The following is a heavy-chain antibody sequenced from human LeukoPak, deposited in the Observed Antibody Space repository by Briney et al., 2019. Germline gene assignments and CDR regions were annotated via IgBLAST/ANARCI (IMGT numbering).Heavy chain of an antibody. CDR1: GYSFTGYY. CDR3: ARQYYYDSSGMYYFDY. V-gene: IGHV1-2*06. CDR2: INPNSGGT. Sequence: GASVTVSCTSSGYSFTGYYMRWVRQAPGQGLEWMGRINPNSGGTNYAQKFQGRVTMTRDTSISTAYMELSRLRSDDTAVYYCARQYYYDSSGMYYFDYWGQGTLVTVSS. J-gene: IGHJ4*02. D-gene: IGHD3-22*01.